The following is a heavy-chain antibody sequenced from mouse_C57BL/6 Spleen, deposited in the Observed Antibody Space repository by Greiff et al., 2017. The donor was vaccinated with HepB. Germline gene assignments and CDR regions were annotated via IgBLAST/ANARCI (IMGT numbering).Heavy chain of an antibody. J-gene: IGHJ4*01. V-gene: IGHV14-1*01. Sequence: EVQLQQSGAELVRPGASVKLSCTASGFNIKDYYMHWVKQRPEQGLEWIGRIDPEDGDTEYAPKFQGKATLTADTSSNTAYLQLSSLTSEDTAVYYCTTWSAYGRSYYAMDYWGQGTSVTVSS. CDR1: GFNIKDYY. D-gene: IGHD1-1*01. CDR2: IDPEDGDT. CDR3: TTWSAYGRSYYAMDY.